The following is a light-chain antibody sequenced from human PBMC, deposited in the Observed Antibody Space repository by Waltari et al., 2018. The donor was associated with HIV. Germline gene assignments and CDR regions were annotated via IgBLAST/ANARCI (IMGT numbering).Light chain of an antibody. Sequence: QSALTQPASVSGSPGQSITISCTGTSSDVGGYIYVSWYQQHPGKAPKLMIYDVSTRPSGLSNRFSGSKSGNTASLTISGLQAEDEADYYCSSYTSSSTYVFGTGTKVTVL. V-gene: IGLV2-14*03. J-gene: IGLJ1*01. CDR1: SSDVGGYIY. CDR2: DVS. CDR3: SSYTSSSTYV.